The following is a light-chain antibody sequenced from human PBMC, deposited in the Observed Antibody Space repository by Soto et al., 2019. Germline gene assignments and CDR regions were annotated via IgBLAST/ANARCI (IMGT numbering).Light chain of an antibody. CDR2: AVT. J-gene: IGLJ1*01. Sequence: QSVLTQPRSVSGSPGQSVTISCTGTSSDVGGYNYVSWFQQHPGKAPKLMIYAVTERPSGVPDRFSGSKSGNTASLTTSGLQAEDEADYYCCSYAGTFTYVFGTGTKSPS. V-gene: IGLV2-11*01. CDR3: CSYAGTFTYV. CDR1: SSDVGGYNY.